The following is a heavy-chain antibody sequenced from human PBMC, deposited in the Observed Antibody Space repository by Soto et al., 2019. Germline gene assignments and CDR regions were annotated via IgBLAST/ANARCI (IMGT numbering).Heavy chain of an antibody. CDR1: GFTFSSYS. Sequence: GGSLRLSCASSGFTFSSYSMNLVRQAPGKGLEWVSYSSSGSSTLYYADSVKGRFTISRDNAKNSLYLQMNSLRAEDTAVYYCARSALAAAGRLDVWGQGTTVTVSS. V-gene: IGHV3-48*01. D-gene: IGHD6-13*01. CDR3: ARSALAAAGRLDV. J-gene: IGHJ6*02. CDR2: SSSGSSTL.